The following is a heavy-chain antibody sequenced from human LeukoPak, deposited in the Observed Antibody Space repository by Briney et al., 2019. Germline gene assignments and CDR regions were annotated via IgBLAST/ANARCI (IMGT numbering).Heavy chain of an antibody. D-gene: IGHD1-26*01. J-gene: IGHJ4*02. CDR3: ARGIIVGAPEAVSRLAV. V-gene: IGHV1-2*02. CDR2: MNPKSGGT. Sequence: ASVTVSFKASGYTFTGYYIHWVRQAPGQGREWMGWMNPKSGGTNYAQKFQGRVTMTRDTSISTAYMELSRLRSDDTAVYYCARGIIVGAPEAVSRLAVWGQGTPVTVSS. CDR1: GYTFTGYY.